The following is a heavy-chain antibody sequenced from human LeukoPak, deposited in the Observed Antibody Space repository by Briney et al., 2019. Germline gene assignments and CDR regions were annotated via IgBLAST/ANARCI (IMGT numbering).Heavy chain of an antibody. CDR3: AVTYYYDSSGYLGTSSWFDP. D-gene: IGHD3-22*01. J-gene: IGHJ5*02. V-gene: IGHV4-30-2*01. CDR1: GGSISSGGYY. CDR2: IYHSGST. Sequence: PSQTLSLTCTVSGGSISSGGYYWSWIRQPPGKGLEWIGYIYHSGSTYYNPSLKSRVTISVDRSKNQFSLKLSSVTAADTAVYYCAVTYYYDSSGYLGTSSWFDPWGQGTLVTVSS.